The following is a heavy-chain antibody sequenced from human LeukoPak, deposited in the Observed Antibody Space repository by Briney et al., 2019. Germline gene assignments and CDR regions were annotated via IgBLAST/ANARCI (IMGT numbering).Heavy chain of an antibody. CDR3: AREDPQTTVPEGMDV. Sequence: SETLSLTCTVSGGSISNYYWSWVRQPPGKGLERIGYIYYSGTTNYNPSLKIRVTMSVDTSKNQFSLKLSSATAADTAVYYCAREDPQTTVPEGMDVWGQGTTVTVSS. CDR2: IYYSGTT. J-gene: IGHJ6*02. D-gene: IGHD4-17*01. CDR1: GGSISNYY. V-gene: IGHV4-59*01.